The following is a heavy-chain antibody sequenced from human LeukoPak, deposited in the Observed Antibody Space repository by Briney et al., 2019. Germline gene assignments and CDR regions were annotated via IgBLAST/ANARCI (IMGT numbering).Heavy chain of an antibody. CDR2: ISGSGGST. CDR3: AKGMGGFDY. V-gene: IGHV3-23*01. D-gene: IGHD1-26*01. Sequence: GGSLRLSCASSRFTFSTYAMSWVRQAPWKGLEWVSAISGSGGSTYYADSVKGRFTISRDNSKNTLYLQMNSLSAEDTAIYYCAKGMGGFDYWGQGTLVTVSS. J-gene: IGHJ4*02. CDR1: RFTFSTYA.